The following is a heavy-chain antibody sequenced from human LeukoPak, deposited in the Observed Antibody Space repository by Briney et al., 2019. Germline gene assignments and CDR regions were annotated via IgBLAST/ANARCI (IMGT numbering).Heavy chain of an antibody. CDR1: GGSISSSSYY. CDR2: IYYSGST. V-gene: IGHV4-39*07. Sequence: PSETLSLTCTVSGGSISSSSYYWGWIRQPPGKGLEWFGSIYYSGSTYYNPSLKSRVTISVDTSKNQFSLKLSSVTAADTAVYYCARDGSGSSRSYYYYYMDVWGKGTTVTVSS. D-gene: IGHD3-10*01. J-gene: IGHJ6*03. CDR3: ARDGSGSSRSYYYYYMDV.